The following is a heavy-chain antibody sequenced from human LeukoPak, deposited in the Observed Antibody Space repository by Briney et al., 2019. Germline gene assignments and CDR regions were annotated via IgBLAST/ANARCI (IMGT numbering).Heavy chain of an antibody. CDR3: ARARELKDEFDY. J-gene: IGHJ4*02. D-gene: IGHD1-7*01. CDR2: ISSSSSYI. Sequence: GGSLRLSCAASGFIFTNFFMSWVRQAPGKGLEWVSSISSSSSYIYYADSVKGRFTISRDNAKNSLYLQMNSLRAEDTAVYYCARARELKDEFDYWGQGTLVTVSS. V-gene: IGHV3-21*01. CDR1: GFIFTNFF.